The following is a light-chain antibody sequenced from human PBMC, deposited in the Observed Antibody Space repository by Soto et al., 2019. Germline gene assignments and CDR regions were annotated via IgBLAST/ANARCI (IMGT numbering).Light chain of an antibody. V-gene: IGLV2-14*01. CDR3: ASYRSANTLVV. J-gene: IGLJ1*01. Sequence: QSALTQPASVSGSPGQSITISCTGTSRDIGNYNYVSWYQHHPGKAPKLMIYEVTSRPSGVSDRFSGSKSGMTASLTISGLQPEEEADYLCASYRSANTLVVFGAGTKVNV. CDR1: SRDIGNYNY. CDR2: EVT.